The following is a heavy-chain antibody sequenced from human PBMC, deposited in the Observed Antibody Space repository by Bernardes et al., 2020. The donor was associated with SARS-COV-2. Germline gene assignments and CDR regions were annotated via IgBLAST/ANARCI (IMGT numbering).Heavy chain of an antibody. V-gene: IGHV1-8*01. Sequence: ASVKVSCKASGYTFTSYDINWVRQATGQGLEWMGWMNPNSGNTGYAQKFQGRVTMTRNTSISTAYMELSSLRSEDTAVYYCARGGAVTKFVVSETNWFDPWGQGALVIVSS. J-gene: IGHJ5*02. CDR2: MNPNSGNT. CDR1: GYTFTSYD. CDR3: ARGGAVTKFVVSETNWFDP. D-gene: IGHD3-9*01.